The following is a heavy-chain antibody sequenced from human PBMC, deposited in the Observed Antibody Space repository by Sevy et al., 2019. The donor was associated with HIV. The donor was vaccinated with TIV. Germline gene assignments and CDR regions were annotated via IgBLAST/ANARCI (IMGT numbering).Heavy chain of an antibody. J-gene: IGHJ6*02. CDR3: ASGGNCDFWSYEYYYYGMDV. CDR1: GDTFTTYD. D-gene: IGHD3-3*01. CDR2: MSPKTGNT. Sequence: ASVKVSCKASGDTFTTYDINWVRQAPGQGLEWMGWMSPKTGNTGYAQKFQGRVTMTRDTSISTAYMELSSLRSEDTAVYYCASGGNCDFWSYEYYYYGMDVWGQGTTVTVSS. V-gene: IGHV1-8*02.